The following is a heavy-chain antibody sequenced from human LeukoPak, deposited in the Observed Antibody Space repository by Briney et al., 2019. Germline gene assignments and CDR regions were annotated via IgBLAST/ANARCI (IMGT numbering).Heavy chain of an antibody. CDR2: IYYSGST. D-gene: IGHD1-7*01. J-gene: IGHJ4*02. CDR1: TFSTYW. CDR3: ARLYGNYQNYFDY. Sequence: TFSTYWMNWVRQPPGKGLEWIGSIYYSGSTYYNPSLKSRVTISVDTSKNQFSLKLRSVTAADTAVYYCARLYGNYQNYFDYWGQGTLVTVSS. V-gene: IGHV4-39*07.